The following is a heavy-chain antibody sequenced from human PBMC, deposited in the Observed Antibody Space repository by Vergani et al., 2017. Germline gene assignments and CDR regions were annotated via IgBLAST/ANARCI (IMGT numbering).Heavy chain of an antibody. D-gene: IGHD3-10*01. J-gene: IGHJ6*02. V-gene: IGHV3-74*02. Sequence: EVQLVESGGGLVQPGGSLRLSCAASGFTFSSYSMNWVRQAPGKGLVWVSRINSDGSSTSYADSVKGRFTISRDNAKNTLYLQMNSLRAEDTAVYYCASVLWFGPEPRWYYYGMDVWGQGTTVTVSS. CDR3: ASVLWFGPEPRWYYYGMDV. CDR2: INSDGSST. CDR1: GFTFSSYS.